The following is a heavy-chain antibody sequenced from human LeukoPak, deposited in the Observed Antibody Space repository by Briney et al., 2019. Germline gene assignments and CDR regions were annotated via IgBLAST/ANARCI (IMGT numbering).Heavy chain of an antibody. CDR2: IYYSGST. Sequence: SETLSLTCTVSGGSISSYYWSWIRQPPGKGLEWIGYIYYSGSTNYNPSLKSRVTISVDTSKNQFSLKLSSVTAADTAVYYCARLGSGWYYFDYWGQGTLATVSS. J-gene: IGHJ4*01. CDR1: GGSISSYY. V-gene: IGHV4-59*01. D-gene: IGHD6-19*01. CDR3: ARLGSGWYYFDY.